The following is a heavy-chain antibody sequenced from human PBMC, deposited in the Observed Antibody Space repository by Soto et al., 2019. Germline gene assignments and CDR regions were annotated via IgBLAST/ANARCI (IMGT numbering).Heavy chain of an antibody. CDR2: IKIKTDGGTT. J-gene: IGHJ4*02. D-gene: IGHD1-26*01. V-gene: IGHV3-15*01. Sequence: XGSLRLTCAASGFTFSNACMSWVRQAPGKGLEWVGLIKIKTDGGTTDYEAPVKGRFTISRDDSKNTLYLQMNSLKTQDTAVYYCTGARGDYWGQGTLVTVSS. CDR1: GFTFSNAC. CDR3: TGARGDY.